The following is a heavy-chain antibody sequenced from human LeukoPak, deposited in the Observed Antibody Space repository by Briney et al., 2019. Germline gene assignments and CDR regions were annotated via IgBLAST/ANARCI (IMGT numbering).Heavy chain of an antibody. J-gene: IGHJ4*02. CDR2: IYYSGST. CDR3: ARGLAAAGTSYFDY. CDR1: GGSINTYY. V-gene: IGHV4-59*01. D-gene: IGHD6-13*01. Sequence: SETQSLTCTVSGGSINTYYWSWIRQPPGKGLEWIGYIYYSGSTNYNPSLTSRVTISVDTSKNQFSLKLSSVTAADTAVYYCARGLAAAGTSYFDYWGQGTLVTVSS.